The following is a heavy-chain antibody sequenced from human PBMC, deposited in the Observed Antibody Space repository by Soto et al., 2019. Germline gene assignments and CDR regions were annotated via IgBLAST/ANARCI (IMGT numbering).Heavy chain of an antibody. CDR1: DDSINSDKYY. CDR3: ARLEGLATISYYFDF. V-gene: IGHV4-39*01. J-gene: IGHJ4*02. CDR2: IYYRGNA. D-gene: IGHD3-9*01. Sequence: QLQLQESGPGLVKPSETLSLTCSVSDDSINSDKYYWGWIRQPPGKGLEWIGRIYYRGNAYYNPSPQPRVTISLDKSKSQFSLKLNSVTAADSAVYFCARLEGLATISYYFDFWGPGALVTVSS.